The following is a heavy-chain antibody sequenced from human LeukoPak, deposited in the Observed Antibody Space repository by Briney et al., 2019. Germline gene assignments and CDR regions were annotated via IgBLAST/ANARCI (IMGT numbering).Heavy chain of an antibody. CDR1: GGSISSSTYY. D-gene: IGHD5-12*01. CDR3: ARQAISGYDPPPFDS. V-gene: IGHV4-39*01. Sequence: SETLSLTCTVSGGSISSSTYYWGWIRQPPGKALEWIGNLYYSGSTYYNPSLKSRVTISVDTSKNQFSLKLSSVTAADTALYYCARQAISGYDPPPFDSWGRGTLVTVSS. CDR2: LYYSGST. J-gene: IGHJ4*02.